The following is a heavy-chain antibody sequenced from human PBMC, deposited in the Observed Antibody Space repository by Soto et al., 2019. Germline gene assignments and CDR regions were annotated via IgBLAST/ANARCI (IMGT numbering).Heavy chain of an antibody. CDR2: INPSGGST. D-gene: IGHD6-19*01. CDR3: AREQGVISGWYYFDS. CDR1: GYTFTSYY. Sequence: ASVKVSCKASGYTFTSYYMHWVRQAPGQGLEWMGIINPSGGSTSYAQKFQGRVTMTRDTSTSTVYMELSSLRSEDTAVYYCAREQGVISGWYYFDSWGQGTQVTVSS. V-gene: IGHV1-46*03. J-gene: IGHJ4*02.